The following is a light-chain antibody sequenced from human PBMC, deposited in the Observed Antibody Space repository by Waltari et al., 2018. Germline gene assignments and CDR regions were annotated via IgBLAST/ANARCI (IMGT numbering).Light chain of an antibody. CDR3: SSYTTGVI. CDR2: DVS. J-gene: IGLJ2*01. V-gene: IGLV2-14*03. CDR1: SSDIGGYVH. Sequence: QSALTQPASVSGSPGQSIILSCTGISSDIGGYVHFSWYQQHPGKAPKVIMFDVSNRPSGVSNRFSGSKSGNTASLTISGLQAEDEADYYCSSYTTGVIFGGGTRLTVL.